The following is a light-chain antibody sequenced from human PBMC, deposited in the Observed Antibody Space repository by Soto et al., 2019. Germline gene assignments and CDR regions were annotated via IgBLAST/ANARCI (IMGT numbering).Light chain of an antibody. CDR2: RTN. V-gene: IGLV8-61*01. CDR1: SGSVSTNCY. CDR3: VLYMGSVPV. J-gene: IGLJ2*01. Sequence: QAVVTQEPSFSVSPGGTVTLTCDLSSGSVSTNCYPSWYQQTPGQAPRTLIYRTNTRSSGVPDRFSGSILGNKAALTITGAQADDESDYYCVLYMGSVPVFGGGTQLTVL.